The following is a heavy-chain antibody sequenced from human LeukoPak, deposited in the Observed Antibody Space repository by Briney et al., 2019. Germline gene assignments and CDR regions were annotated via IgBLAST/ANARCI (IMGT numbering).Heavy chain of an antibody. CDR1: GFTFSTYV. CDR3: ASYSGSYYGTAEYFQH. J-gene: IGHJ1*01. Sequence: GGSLTLSCTASGFTFSTYVMSWVRQAPGKGLEWVSAISGSGGSTYYADSVKGRFTISRDNSKNTLYLQMNSLRAEDTAVYYCASYSGSYYGTAEYFQHWGQGTLVTVSS. V-gene: IGHV3-23*01. CDR2: ISGSGGST. D-gene: IGHD1-26*01.